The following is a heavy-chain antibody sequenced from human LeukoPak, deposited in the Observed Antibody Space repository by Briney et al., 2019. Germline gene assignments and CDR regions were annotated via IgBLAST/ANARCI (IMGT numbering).Heavy chain of an antibody. CDR1: GGSISSGGYY. CDR2: IYYSGST. Sequence: SETLSLTCTVSGGSISSGGYYWSWIRQHPGKGLEWIGYIYYSGSTYYNPSLKSRVTISVDTSKNQFSLKLSSVTAADTAVYYCARVTPSSRSEDYYYYGMDVWGQGTTVTVSS. CDR3: ARVTPSSRSEDYYYYGMDV. J-gene: IGHJ6*02. V-gene: IGHV4-31*03. D-gene: IGHD2-15*01.